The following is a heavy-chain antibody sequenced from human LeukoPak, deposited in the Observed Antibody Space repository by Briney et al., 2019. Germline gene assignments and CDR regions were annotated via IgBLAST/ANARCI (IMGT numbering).Heavy chain of an antibody. CDR1: GFTFRNHA. CDR2: INSNGDTT. D-gene: IGHD3/OR15-3a*01. V-gene: IGHV3-64*01. J-gene: IGHJ4*02. Sequence: GGSLGLSCAASGFTFRNHAMHWVRQAPGKGLEYVSAINSNGDTTYYGNSVKGRFTISRDNSKSTLYLQMGSLRPADTAVYYCAREERGLAIDYWGQGALVTVSS. CDR3: AREERGLAIDY.